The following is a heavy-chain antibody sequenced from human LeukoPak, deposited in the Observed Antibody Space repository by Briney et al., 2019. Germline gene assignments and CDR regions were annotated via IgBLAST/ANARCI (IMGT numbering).Heavy chain of an antibody. J-gene: IGHJ6*02. D-gene: IGHD2-2*01. CDR3: ARQSTAPPVYYYYGMDV. Sequence: SETLSLTCAVYGGSFSGYYWSWIRQPPGKGLEWIGYISYSGSTTYNPSLKSRVAISVDTSKNQFSLKLSSVTAADTAVYFCARQSTAPPVYYYYGMDVWGQGTAVTVSS. V-gene: IGHV4-59*08. CDR1: GGSFSGYY. CDR2: ISYSGST.